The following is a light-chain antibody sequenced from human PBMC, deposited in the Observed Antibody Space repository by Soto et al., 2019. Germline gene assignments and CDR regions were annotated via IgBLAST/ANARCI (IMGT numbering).Light chain of an antibody. J-gene: IGLJ1*01. CDR2: DFG. V-gene: IGLV2-14*03. CDR3: SSFPSSMTNA. Sequence: QSVLSPPASMCASPGECITISCTGTSIAAGGYNSVSWYQPHPGKAPKLILYDFGDRPPGVSYRFSGSKSGNTASLTISGLQAAEEPDYFFSSFPSSMTNAFGSGTKVTLL. CDR1: SIAAGGYNS.